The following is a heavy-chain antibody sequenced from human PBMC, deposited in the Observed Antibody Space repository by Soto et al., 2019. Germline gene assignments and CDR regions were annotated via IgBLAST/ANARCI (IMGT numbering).Heavy chain of an antibody. Sequence: GGSLRLSCAASGFTFRSYSMNWVRQAPGKGLEWVSSISSSSSYIYYADSVKGRFTISRDNAKNSLYLQMNSLRAEDTAVYYCAREGTGYCSGGSCPIPYYYYGMDVWGQGTTVTVSS. V-gene: IGHV3-21*01. J-gene: IGHJ6*02. CDR2: ISSSSSYI. D-gene: IGHD2-15*01. CDR3: AREGTGYCSGGSCPIPYYYYGMDV. CDR1: GFTFRSYS.